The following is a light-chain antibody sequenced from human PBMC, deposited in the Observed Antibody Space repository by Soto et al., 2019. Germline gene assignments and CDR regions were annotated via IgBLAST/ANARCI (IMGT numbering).Light chain of an antibody. J-gene: IGKJ5*01. V-gene: IGKV3-20*01. CDR1: QSVTNFY. CDR2: GAS. CDR3: QQYGSSPIT. Sequence: EIVLTQSPGTLSLSPGERATLSCRASQSVTNFYLAWYQQKPGQTPRLLIYGASNRATGIPDRFSGSGSGTDFTLTISRLEPEDFAVYYCQQYGSSPITFGQGTRLEIK.